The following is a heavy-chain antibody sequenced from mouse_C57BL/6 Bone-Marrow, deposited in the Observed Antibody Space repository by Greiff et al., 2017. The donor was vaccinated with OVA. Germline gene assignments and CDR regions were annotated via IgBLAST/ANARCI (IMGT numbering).Heavy chain of an antibody. D-gene: IGHD1-1*01. CDR2: SRNKANDYTT. CDR3: ARDARTTVGGGNFDY. J-gene: IGHJ2*01. CDR1: GFTFSDFY. V-gene: IGHV7-1*01. Sequence: EVKLVESGGGLVQSGRSLRLSCATSGFTFSDFYMEWVRQAPGKGLAWIAASRNKANDYTTEYSASVKGRFIVSTATPQSILYLQMNALRAEDTAIYYCARDARTTVGGGNFDYWGQGTTLTVSS.